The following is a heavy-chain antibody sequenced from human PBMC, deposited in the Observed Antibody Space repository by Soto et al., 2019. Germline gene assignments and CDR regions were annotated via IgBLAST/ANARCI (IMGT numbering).Heavy chain of an antibody. Sequence: SETLSLTCTVSGGSISSGGYYWSWIRQHPGKGLEWIGYIYYSGSTYYNPSLKSRVTISVDTSKNQFSLKLSSVTAADTAVYYCARNPHMIFDYGSGSYPPGYFDYWGQGTLVTVSS. V-gene: IGHV4-31*03. CDR1: GGSISSGGYY. J-gene: IGHJ4*02. CDR2: IYYSGST. CDR3: ARNPHMIFDYGSGSYPPGYFDY. D-gene: IGHD3-10*01.